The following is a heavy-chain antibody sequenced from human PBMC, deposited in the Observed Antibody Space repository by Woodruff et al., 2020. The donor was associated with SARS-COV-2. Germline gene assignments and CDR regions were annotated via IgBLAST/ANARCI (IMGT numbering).Heavy chain of an antibody. J-gene: IGHJ6*03. D-gene: IGHD2-15*01. V-gene: IGHV1-69*01. CDR3: AAYILGGSKDYYYYMDV. Sequence: YAQKFQGRVTITADESTSTAYMELSSLRSEDTAVYYCAAYILGGSKDYYYYMDVWGKGTTVTVSS.